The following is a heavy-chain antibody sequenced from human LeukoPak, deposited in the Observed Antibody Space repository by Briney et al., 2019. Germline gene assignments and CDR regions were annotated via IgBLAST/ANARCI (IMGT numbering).Heavy chain of an antibody. D-gene: IGHD3-10*01. CDR3: ARSRHYYGSGSYYYYGMDV. CDR1: GFTFSSYS. J-gene: IGHJ6*04. CDR2: ISSSSSYI. V-gene: IGHV3-21*01. Sequence: GRSLRLSCAASGFTFSSYSMNWVRQAPGKGLEWVSSISSSSSYIYYADSVKGRFTISRDNAKNSLYLQMNSLRAEDTAVYYCARSRHYYGSGSYYYYGMDVWGKGTTVTVSS.